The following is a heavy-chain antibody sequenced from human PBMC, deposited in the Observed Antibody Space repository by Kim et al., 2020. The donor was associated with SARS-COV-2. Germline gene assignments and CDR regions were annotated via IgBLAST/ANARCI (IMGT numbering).Heavy chain of an antibody. Sequence: SETLSLTCAVYGGSFSGYYWSWIRQPPGKGLEWIGEINHSGSTNYNPSLKSRVTISVDTSKNQFSLKLSSVTAADTAVYYCARGRGFDYWGQGTLVTVSS. CDR2: INHSGST. J-gene: IGHJ4*02. CDR1: GGSFSGYY. V-gene: IGHV4-34*01. CDR3: ARGRGFDY.